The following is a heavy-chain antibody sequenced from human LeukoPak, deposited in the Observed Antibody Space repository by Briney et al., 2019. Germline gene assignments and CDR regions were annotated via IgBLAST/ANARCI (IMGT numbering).Heavy chain of an antibody. CDR3: VREPPESHYSDH. Sequence: AASVNVSCKISGYIFTNHYIHWVRNPPPQGHEWMGIIKVYYDWTSYTKTSQGRVTMTRDMSTNTLYIELISFRTEDKTAYYCVREPPESHYSDHWGQGNLVPVSS. V-gene: IGHV1-46*01. J-gene: IGHJ4*02. CDR2: IKVYYDWT. CDR1: GYIFTNHY.